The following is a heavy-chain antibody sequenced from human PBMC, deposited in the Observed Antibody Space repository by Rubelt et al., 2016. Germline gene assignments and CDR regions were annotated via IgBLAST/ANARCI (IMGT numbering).Heavy chain of an antibody. J-gene: IGHJ6*02. D-gene: IGHD2-2*01. CDR3: ARYCSSTSCYLMGMDV. Sequence: LEWVANLKEDGSEKYYVDSVKGRFTISRDNAKNSLYLQMNSLRAEDTAVYYCARYCSSTSCYLMGMDVWGQGTTVTVSS. CDR2: LKEDGSEK. V-gene: IGHV3-7*01.